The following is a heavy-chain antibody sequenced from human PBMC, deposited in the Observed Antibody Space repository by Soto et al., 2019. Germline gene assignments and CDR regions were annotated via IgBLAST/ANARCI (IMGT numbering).Heavy chain of an antibody. J-gene: IGHJ4*02. D-gene: IGHD3-22*01. CDR3: AKTTFRYYDSSGYSR. CDR1: GFTFSSYA. CDR2: ISGSGGST. Sequence: GGSLRLSCAASGFTFSSYAMSWVRQAPGKGLEWVSAISGSGGSTYYADSVKGRFTISRDNSKNTLYLQMNSLRAEDTAVYYCAKTTFRYYDSSGYSRWGQGTLVTVSS. V-gene: IGHV3-23*01.